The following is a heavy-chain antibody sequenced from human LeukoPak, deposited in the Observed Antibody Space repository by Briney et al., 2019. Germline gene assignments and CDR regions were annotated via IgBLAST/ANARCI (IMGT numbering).Heavy chain of an antibody. V-gene: IGHV3-21*01. J-gene: IGHJ2*01. CDR1: GFTFSSYS. Sequence: PGGSLRLSCAASGFTFSSYSVNWVRQAPGKGLEWASSISSSIYDRYYADSVKGRFTVSRDNAKNSLYLQMNSLKDADTAVYYCAREGIYSSSWYGSGYFDLWGRGTPVTVSS. CDR2: ISSSIYDR. CDR3: AREGIYSSSWYGSGYFDL. D-gene: IGHD6-13*01.